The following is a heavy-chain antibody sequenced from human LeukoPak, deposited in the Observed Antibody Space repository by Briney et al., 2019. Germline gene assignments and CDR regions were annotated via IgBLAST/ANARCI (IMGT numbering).Heavy chain of an antibody. J-gene: IGHJ4*02. CDR3: ARDLVRGAKIDY. V-gene: IGHV1-2*02. CDR1: GYTFTGYY. D-gene: IGHD3-10*01. Sequence: ASVKVSCKASGYTFTGYYMHWVRQAPGQGLEWMGWINPNSGGTNYAQKFQGRVTMTRDTSISTAYMELSRLRSDDTAVYYCARDLVRGAKIDYWGQGTLVTVSS. CDR2: INPNSGGT.